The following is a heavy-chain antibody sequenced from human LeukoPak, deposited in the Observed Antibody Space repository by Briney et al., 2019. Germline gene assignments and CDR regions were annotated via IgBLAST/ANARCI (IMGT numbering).Heavy chain of an antibody. V-gene: IGHV3-30*02. CDR3: AKDMHIVVVIARDAFDI. Sequence: GGSLRLSCAASGFTFSSYGMHWVRQAPGKGLEWVAFIRYDGSNKYYADSVKGRFTISRDNSKNTLYLQMNSLRAEDTAVYYCAKDMHIVVVIARDAFDIWGQGTMVTVSS. J-gene: IGHJ3*02. CDR2: IRYDGSNK. D-gene: IGHD2-21*01. CDR1: GFTFSSYG.